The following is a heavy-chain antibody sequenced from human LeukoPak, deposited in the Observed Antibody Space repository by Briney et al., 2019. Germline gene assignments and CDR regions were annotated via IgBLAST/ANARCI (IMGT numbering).Heavy chain of an antibody. Sequence: SETLSLTCTVSGGSISSYYWSWIRQPPGKGLDWIGYIYYSGSTNYNPSLESRVTISVDTSKNQFSLKLSSVTAADTAVYYCARDLYIAYYQRTGYDPFDIWGRGTLVTVSS. CDR2: IYYSGST. D-gene: IGHD3/OR15-3a*01. CDR1: GGSISSYY. CDR3: ARDLYIAYYQRTGYDPFDI. V-gene: IGHV4-59*01. J-gene: IGHJ3*02.